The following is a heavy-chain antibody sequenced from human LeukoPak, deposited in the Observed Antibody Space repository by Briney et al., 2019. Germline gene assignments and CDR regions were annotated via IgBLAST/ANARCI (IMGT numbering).Heavy chain of an antibody. V-gene: IGHV1-8*01. CDR3: ARGSGSYYGVGAFDI. D-gene: IGHD1-26*01. CDR2: MNPNSGNT. CDR1: GYTFTSYD. Sequence: GASVKVSCKASGYTFTSYDINWGRQATGQGLEWMGGMNPNSGNTGYAQKFQGRVTMTRNTSISTAYMELSSLRSEDTAVYYCARGSGSYYGVGAFDIWGQGTMVTVSS. J-gene: IGHJ3*02.